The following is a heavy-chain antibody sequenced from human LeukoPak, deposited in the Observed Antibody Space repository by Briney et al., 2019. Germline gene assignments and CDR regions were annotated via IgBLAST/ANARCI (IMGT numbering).Heavy chain of an antibody. Sequence: GGSLRLSCAASGFTFSSYDMSRIRQAPGKGLEWLSAISGSGGSTYYADSVKGRFSISRDNSKNSLYLQMNSLRAEDTAVYYCAKNQMGYSYGPNWFDPWGQGTLVTVSS. V-gene: IGHV3-23*01. J-gene: IGHJ5*02. CDR3: AKNQMGYSYGPNWFDP. D-gene: IGHD5-18*01. CDR2: ISGSGGST. CDR1: GFTFSSYD.